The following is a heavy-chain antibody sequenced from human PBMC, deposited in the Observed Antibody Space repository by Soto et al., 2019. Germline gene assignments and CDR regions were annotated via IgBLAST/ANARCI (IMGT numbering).Heavy chain of an antibody. D-gene: IGHD3-3*01. CDR1: GYTFTSYG. Sequence: GASVKASCKASGYTFTSYGISWVRQAPGQGLEWMGWISAYNGNTNYAQKLQGRVTMTTDTSTSTAYMELRSLRSDDTAVYYCARFRLRRITIFGVVPSYYYGMDVWGQGTTVTVSS. V-gene: IGHV1-18*01. CDR3: ARFRLRRITIFGVVPSYYYGMDV. J-gene: IGHJ6*02. CDR2: ISAYNGNT.